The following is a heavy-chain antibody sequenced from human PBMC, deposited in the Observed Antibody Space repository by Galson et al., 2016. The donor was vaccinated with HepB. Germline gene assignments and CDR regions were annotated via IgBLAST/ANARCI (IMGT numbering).Heavy chain of an antibody. J-gene: IGHJ4*02. V-gene: IGHV4-39*01. Sequence: TLSLTCTVSGGSISSGTYYWGWIRQPPGKGLEWIGTIYSGGRTYYNPSLMRRLTISVDTSKNQFSLRLSSVTAADTAVYYCARHGRTAAVEFDYWGQGTLVTVAS. CDR3: ARHGRTAAVEFDY. D-gene: IGHD6-13*01. CDR2: IYSGGRT. CDR1: GGSISSGTYY.